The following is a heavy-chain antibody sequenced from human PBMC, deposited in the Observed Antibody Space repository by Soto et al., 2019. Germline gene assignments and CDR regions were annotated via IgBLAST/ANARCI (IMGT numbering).Heavy chain of an antibody. CDR2: ISAYNGNT. Sequence: QVQLVQSGAEVKKPGASVKVSCKASGYTFTSYGISWVRQAPGQGLEWMGWISAYNGNTNYAQKLQGRVTMTTDTSTRKAYMELRSLRSDDTAVYYCARDGEIAARSWTSNWFDPWGQGTLVTVSS. CDR3: ARDGEIAARSWTSNWFDP. D-gene: IGHD6-6*01. J-gene: IGHJ5*02. V-gene: IGHV1-18*04. CDR1: GYTFTSYG.